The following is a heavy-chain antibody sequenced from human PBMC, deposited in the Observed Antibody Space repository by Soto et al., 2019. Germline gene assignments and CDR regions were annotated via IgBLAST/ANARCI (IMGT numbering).Heavy chain of an antibody. CDR2: IYYSGST. D-gene: IGHD3-16*01. CDR1: GGSIRSGSHY. V-gene: IGHV4-31*03. CDR3: AREGGDGIDY. Sequence: SETLSLTCTVSGGSIRSGSHYWSWIRQHPGKGLEWIGYIYYSGSTYYNPSLKSRITISISTSKNQFSLKLTSVTAADTAVYYCAREGGDGIDYWGQGTLVTV. J-gene: IGHJ4*02.